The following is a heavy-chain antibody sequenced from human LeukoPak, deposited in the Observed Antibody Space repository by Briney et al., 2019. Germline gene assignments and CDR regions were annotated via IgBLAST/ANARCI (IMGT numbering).Heavy chain of an antibody. CDR3: ARAVFYDSSGPTPFDY. CDR2: ISSSGSTI. J-gene: IGHJ4*02. D-gene: IGHD3-22*01. V-gene: IGHV3-48*03. CDR1: GFTFSSYE. Sequence: PGGSLRLSCAASGFTFSSYEMNWVRQAPGKGLEWVSYISSSGSTIYYADSVKGRFTISRDNAKNSLYLQMNSLRVEDTAVYYCARAVFYDSSGPTPFDYWGQGTLVTVSS.